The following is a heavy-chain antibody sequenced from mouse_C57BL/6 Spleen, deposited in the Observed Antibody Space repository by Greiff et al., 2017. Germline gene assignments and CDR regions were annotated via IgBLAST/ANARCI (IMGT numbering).Heavy chain of an antibody. CDR1: GFTFRSYA. CDR3: ARDLGQAY. J-gene: IGHJ3*01. D-gene: IGHD3-3*01. CDR2: ISDGGSYT. V-gene: IGHV5-4*01. Sequence: VQLKESGGGLVKPGGSLKLSCAASGFTFRSYAMSWVRQTPEKRLEWVATISDGGSYTYYPDNVKGRFTISRDNAKNNLYLQMSHLKSEDTAMYYCARDLGQAYWGQGTLVTVSA.